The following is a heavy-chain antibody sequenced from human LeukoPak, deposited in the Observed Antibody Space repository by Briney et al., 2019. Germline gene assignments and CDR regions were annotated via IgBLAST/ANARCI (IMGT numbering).Heavy chain of an antibody. CDR1: GYSFTSYW. CDR3: ARPGPRGSYNAFDI. V-gene: IGHV5-51*01. Sequence: GESLKISCKGSGYSFTSYWIGWVRQMPGKGLEWMGIIYPGDSDTRYSPSFQGQVTISADKPISTAYLQWSSLKPSYTAMYYCARPGPRGSYNAFDIGGQGTMVTVSS. D-gene: IGHD1-26*01. CDR2: IYPGDSDT. J-gene: IGHJ3*02.